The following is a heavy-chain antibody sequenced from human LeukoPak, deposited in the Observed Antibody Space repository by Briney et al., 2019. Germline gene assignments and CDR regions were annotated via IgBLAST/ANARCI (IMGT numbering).Heavy chain of an antibody. J-gene: IGHJ6*02. D-gene: IGHD3-22*01. V-gene: IGHV4-4*07. Sequence: SETLSLTCTVSGGSISSYYWSWIRQPAGEGPEWIGRIYTSGSTNYNPSLKSRVTMSVDTSKNQFSLKLSSVTAADTAVYYCARVYDSSGDYYYYGMDVWGQGTTVTVSS. CDR1: GGSISSYY. CDR3: ARVYDSSGDYYYYGMDV. CDR2: IYTSGST.